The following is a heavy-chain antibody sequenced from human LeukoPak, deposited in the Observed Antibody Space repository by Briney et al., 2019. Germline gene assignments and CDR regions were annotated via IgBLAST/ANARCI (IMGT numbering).Heavy chain of an antibody. CDR1: GFTFSSYA. D-gene: IGHD3-22*01. CDR2: ISGSGGST. V-gene: IGHV3-23*01. CDR3: AKDLTPYYYDSSGYYSYYYYYGMDV. J-gene: IGHJ6*02. Sequence: GGSLRLSCAASGFTFSSYAMSWVRQAPGKGLEWVSAISGSGGSTYYADSVKGRFTISRDNSKDTLYLQMNSLRAEDTAVYYCAKDLTPYYYDSSGYYSYYYYYGMDVWGQGTTVTVSS.